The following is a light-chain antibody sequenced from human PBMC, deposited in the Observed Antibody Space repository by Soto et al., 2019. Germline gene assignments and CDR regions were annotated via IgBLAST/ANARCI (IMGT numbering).Light chain of an antibody. CDR1: QNIGDW. Sequence: DIQMTQSPSTLSASVGDRVTIACRASQNIGDWLAWYQQRPGKAPNILIYKASTLESGVPSTLSGSGSGTEFTLAISSPQPEDFSTYYCQQYNDLSTFGGGTKVDIK. CDR3: QQYNDLST. CDR2: KAS. V-gene: IGKV1-5*03. J-gene: IGKJ4*01.